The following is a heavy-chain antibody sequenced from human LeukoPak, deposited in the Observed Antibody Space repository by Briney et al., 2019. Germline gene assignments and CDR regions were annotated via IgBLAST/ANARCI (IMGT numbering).Heavy chain of an antibody. D-gene: IGHD6-6*01. V-gene: IGHV4-61*02. J-gene: IGHJ4*01. CDR1: GGSISSGGYY. CDR3: AREWYSSSSSFDY. Sequence: SQTLSLTCTVSGGSISSGGYYWNWIRQPAGKGLEWIGRIHSTGSANYNPSLKSRVTISVDTSKNQFSLKLSSVTAADTAVYYCAREWYSSSSSFDYWGQEPWSPSPQ. CDR2: IHSTGSA.